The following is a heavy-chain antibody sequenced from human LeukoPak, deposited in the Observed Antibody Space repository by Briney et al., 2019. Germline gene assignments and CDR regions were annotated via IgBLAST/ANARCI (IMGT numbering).Heavy chain of an antibody. CDR3: AREGEYSSSPHNWFDP. CDR2: IYPGDSDT. Sequence: GESLKISCKGSGYSFTNYWIGWVRQMPGKGLEWMGIIYPGDSDTKYSPSFQGQVTISADKSINTAYLQWSSLKAPDTAMYYCAREGEYSSSPHNWFDPWGQGTLVTVSS. CDR1: GYSFTNYW. V-gene: IGHV5-51*01. J-gene: IGHJ5*02. D-gene: IGHD6-6*01.